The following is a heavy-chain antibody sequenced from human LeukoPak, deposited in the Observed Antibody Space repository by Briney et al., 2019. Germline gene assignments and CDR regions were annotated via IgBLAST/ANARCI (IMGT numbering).Heavy chain of an antibody. V-gene: IGHV1-2*02. CDR2: INPNSGGT. Sequence: VKXSCKAXXXXFTXXXMHWVRQAPGQGLEWMGWINPNSGGTNYAQKFQGRVTMTRDTSISTAYMELSRLRSDDTAVYYCVGYYDSSGAHYDYWGQGTLVTVSS. CDR3: VGYYDSSGAHYDY. J-gene: IGHJ4*02. D-gene: IGHD3-22*01. CDR1: XXXFTXXX.